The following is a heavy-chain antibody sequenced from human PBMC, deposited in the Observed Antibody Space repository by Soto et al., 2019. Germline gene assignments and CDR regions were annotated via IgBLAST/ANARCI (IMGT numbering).Heavy chain of an antibody. CDR1: GGSISSGGYY. CDR3: GGVWAGFRSHITGTTFYWFDP. V-gene: IGHV4-31*03. Sequence: SETLSLTCTVSGGSISSGGYYWSWIRPHPGKGLEWIGYIYYRGSTDYNPSLRSRVTISVDTSKNQFSLKLSSVTAADTAVYYCGGVWAGFRSHITGTTFYWFDPWGQGTLVTVSS. J-gene: IGHJ5*02. CDR2: IYYRGST. D-gene: IGHD1-20*01.